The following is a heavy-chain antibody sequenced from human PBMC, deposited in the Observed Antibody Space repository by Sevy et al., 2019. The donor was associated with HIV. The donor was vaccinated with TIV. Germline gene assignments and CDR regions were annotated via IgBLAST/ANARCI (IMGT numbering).Heavy chain of an antibody. CDR3: ARDRRNYGGQYFDY. CDR2: IWNDRSNK. Sequence: GGSLRLSCAASGFTFSSYGMHWVRQAPGKGLEWVAVIWNDRSNKHYADSVKGRFTISRDNSKNTLYLQMNSLRAEDTAVYYCARDRRNYGGQYFDYWGQGTLVTVSS. D-gene: IGHD1-7*01. J-gene: IGHJ4*02. CDR1: GFTFSSYG. V-gene: IGHV3-33*01.